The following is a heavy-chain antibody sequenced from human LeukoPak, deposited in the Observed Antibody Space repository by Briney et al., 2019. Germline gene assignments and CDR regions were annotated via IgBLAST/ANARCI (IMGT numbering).Heavy chain of an antibody. CDR3: ARVDLQQLVPVDY. J-gene: IGHJ4*02. CDR2: ISSSSYI. CDR1: GFTFSRYS. Sequence: PGGSLRLSCAASGFTFSRYSLNWVRQAPGKGLEWVSSISSSSYIYYADSVKGRFTISRDNAKNSLYLQMNSLRAEDTAVYYCARVDLQQLVPVDYWGQGTLVTVSS. D-gene: IGHD6-13*01. V-gene: IGHV3-21*01.